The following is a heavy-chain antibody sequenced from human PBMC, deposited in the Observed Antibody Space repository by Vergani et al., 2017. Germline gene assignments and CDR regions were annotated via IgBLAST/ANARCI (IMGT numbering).Heavy chain of an antibody. Sequence: QVQLQESGPGLVKPSEILSLACTVSGGSISSYYWSWIRQPPGKGLEWIGYIYYSGSTNYNPSLKSRVTISVDTSKNQFSLKLSSVTAADTAVYYCARGGDGYNYNYWGQGTLVTVSS. CDR1: GGSISSYY. J-gene: IGHJ4*02. CDR3: ARGGDGYNYNY. CDR2: IYYSGST. D-gene: IGHD5-24*01. V-gene: IGHV4-59*01.